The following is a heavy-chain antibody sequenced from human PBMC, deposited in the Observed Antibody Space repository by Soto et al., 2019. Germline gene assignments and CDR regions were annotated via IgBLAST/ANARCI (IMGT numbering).Heavy chain of an antibody. D-gene: IGHD1-26*01. CDR1: GGSISSDY. CDR3: ARPYSGSYWAAFDI. V-gene: IGHV4-59*01. Sequence: SETLSLTCTVSGGSISSDYWSWIRQPPGKGVEWIGYIYYSGSSNYNPSLKSRVIMSLDTSKNQFSLKLSSVTAADTAVYYCARPYSGSYWAAFDIWGQGTMVTVSS. CDR2: IYYSGSS. J-gene: IGHJ3*02.